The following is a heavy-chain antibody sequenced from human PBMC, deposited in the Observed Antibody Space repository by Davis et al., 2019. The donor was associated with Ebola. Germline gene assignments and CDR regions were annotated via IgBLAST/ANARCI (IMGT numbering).Heavy chain of an antibody. CDR3: VRAPDGYSSGWYRNLAKRFDP. CDR2: ISAYNGNT. CDR1: GYTFTSYG. V-gene: IGHV1-18*01. Sequence: ASVKVSCKASGYTFTSYGISWVRQAPGQGLEWMGWISAYNGNTNYAQKLQGRVTMTTDTSTSTAYMELRSLRSDDTAVYYCVRAPDGYSSGWYRNLAKRFDPWGQGTLVTVSS. D-gene: IGHD6-19*01. J-gene: IGHJ5*02.